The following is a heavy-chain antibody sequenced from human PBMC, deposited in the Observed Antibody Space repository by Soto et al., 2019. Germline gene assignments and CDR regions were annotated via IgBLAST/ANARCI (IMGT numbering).Heavy chain of an antibody. V-gene: IGHV3-30*03. J-gene: IGHJ3*02. CDR3: ARDRDYYDSSGYDAFDI. CDR1: GFTFSSYA. Sequence: GSLRLSCAASGFTFSSYAMHWVRQAPGKGLEWVAIISYEGNNKYYANSVKGRFTISRDNSRNTLYLQLNSLRAEDTSVYYCARDRDYYDSSGYDAFDIWGQGTMVTVSS. D-gene: IGHD3-22*01. CDR2: ISYEGNNK.